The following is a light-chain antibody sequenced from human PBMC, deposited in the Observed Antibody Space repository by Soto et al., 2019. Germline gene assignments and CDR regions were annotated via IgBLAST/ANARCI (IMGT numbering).Light chain of an antibody. Sequence: QSALTQPASVSGSPGQSITISCTGISNDVWTYNLVSWYQHHPGKAPKLMIYEASKRPSGVPNRFSGSKSGNTASLTISGLHGEDEADYYCCSYGRTVVFGGGTQVTVL. J-gene: IGLJ2*01. CDR1: SNDVWTYNL. CDR3: CSYGRTVV. CDR2: EAS. V-gene: IGLV2-23*01.